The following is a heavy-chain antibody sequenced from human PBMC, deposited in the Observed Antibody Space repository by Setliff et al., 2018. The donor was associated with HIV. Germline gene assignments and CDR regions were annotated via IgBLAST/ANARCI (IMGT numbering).Heavy chain of an antibody. V-gene: IGHV3-9*01. D-gene: IGHD3-22*01. CDR3: VRGPLRSKWHVFDSWGQGTYYYDRRGHPYYFAF. J-gene: IGHJ4*02. CDR2: ISWNSGNM. Sequence: PGGSLRLSCAASGFTFSTYAMSWVRQAPGKGLEWVSGISWNSGNMDYADSVKGRFTMFRDNSKNTLYLQMNSLRGDDTALYFCVRGPLRSKWHVFDSWGQGTYYYDRRGHPYYFAFWGQGTLVTVSS. CDR1: GFTFSTYA.